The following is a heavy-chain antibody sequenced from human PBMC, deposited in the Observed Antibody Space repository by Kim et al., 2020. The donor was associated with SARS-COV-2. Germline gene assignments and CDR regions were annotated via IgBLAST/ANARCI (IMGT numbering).Heavy chain of an antibody. CDR1: GYTFTGYY. V-gene: IGHV1-2*04. J-gene: IGHJ4*02. CDR2: INPNSGGT. D-gene: IGHD6-13*01. Sequence: ASVKVSCKTSGYTFTGYYMHWVRQAPGQGLEWMGWINPNSGGTNYAQKFQGWVTMTRDTSISTAYMELSRLRSDDTAVYYCARDSIATAGRPLDFWGQGTLVTVSS. CDR3: ARDSIATAGRPLDF.